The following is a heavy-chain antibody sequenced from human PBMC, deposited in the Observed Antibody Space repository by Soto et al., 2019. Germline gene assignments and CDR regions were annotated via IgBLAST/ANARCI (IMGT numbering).Heavy chain of an antibody. CDR2: IKQDGSEK. CDR1: GFTFSDYW. CDR3: ARPSVTVTNDY. J-gene: IGHJ4*02. Sequence: GGSLRLSCAASGFTFSDYWMSWVRQAPGKGLECVANIKQDGSEKYYVASVKGRFTISRDNAKNSLFLQMNSLRAEDTAVYYCARPSVTVTNDYWGQGTLVTVSS. V-gene: IGHV3-7*01. D-gene: IGHD4-17*01.